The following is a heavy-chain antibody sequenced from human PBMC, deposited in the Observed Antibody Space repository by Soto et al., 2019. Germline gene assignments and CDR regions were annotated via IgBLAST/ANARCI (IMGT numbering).Heavy chain of an antibody. J-gene: IGHJ5*02. CDR1: GFSLSTTGVG. Sequence: QITLKESGPTLVRPTQTLTLTCTFSGFSLSTTGVGVGWIRQPPGKALEWLALIYWDGDKRYSPSLKSRLTITKDTSKNEVILTMTNMDPVDTATYYCAHRLRDYGLGRERATYFDPWGQGTLVTVSS. D-gene: IGHD3-10*01. CDR2: IYWDGDK. V-gene: IGHV2-5*02. CDR3: AHRLRDYGLGRERATYFDP.